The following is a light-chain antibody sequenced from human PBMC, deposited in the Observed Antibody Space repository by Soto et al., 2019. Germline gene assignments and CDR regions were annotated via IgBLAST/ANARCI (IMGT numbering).Light chain of an antibody. Sequence: QSVLTQPASVSGSPGQSISISCTGTSSDIGSYNFVSWYQHHPGKAPKVIIYEGSKRPSGVSNRFSGSKSGNTASLTISGLQAEDEADYFCCSYAGFSTFVLFGGGTKLTVL. CDR3: CSYAGFSTFVL. CDR1: SSDIGSYNF. J-gene: IGLJ3*02. V-gene: IGLV2-23*03. CDR2: EGS.